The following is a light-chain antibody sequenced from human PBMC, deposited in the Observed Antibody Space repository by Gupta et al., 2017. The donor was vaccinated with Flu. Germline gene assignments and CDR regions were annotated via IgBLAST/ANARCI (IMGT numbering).Light chain of an antibody. CDR3: AAWDGSVSGGV. CDR2: NNN. V-gene: IGLV1-44*01. CDR1: RDSIGNDN. Sequence: REAIRCTGSRDSIGNDNVNWYQQGPGKAPKLLIYNNNERPSGVPDRFSASKSGTSASLAISGLQAEDEADYYCAAWDGSVSGGVFGGGTKLTVL. J-gene: IGLJ2*01.